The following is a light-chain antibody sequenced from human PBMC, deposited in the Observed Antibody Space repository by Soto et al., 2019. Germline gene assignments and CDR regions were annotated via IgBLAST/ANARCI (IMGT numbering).Light chain of an antibody. V-gene: IGLV2-14*01. CDR3: SSYTSSSTYV. J-gene: IGLJ1*01. CDR2: DVS. CDR1: SSDVGGYNY. Sequence: QSVLTQPASWSGSPGQSITISCTGTSSDVGGYNYVSWYQQHPGKAPKLMIYDVSNRPSGVSNRFSGSKSGNTASLTISGLQAADEADYYCSSYTSSSTYVFGTGTKVTVL.